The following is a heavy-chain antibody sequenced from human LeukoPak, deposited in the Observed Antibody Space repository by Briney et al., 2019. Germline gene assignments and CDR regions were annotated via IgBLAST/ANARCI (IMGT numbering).Heavy chain of an antibody. CDR3: ARGEDVVGTVNLLDS. V-gene: IGHV3-23*01. CDR2: ISGSGGST. J-gene: IGHJ4*02. D-gene: IGHD2-21*02. Sequence: PGGSLRLSCAASGFTFSSYAVSWVRQAPGKGLEWVSAISGSGGSTYYADSVKGRFTISRDNSKNTLYLQMNSLRADDTAVYYCARGEDVVGTVNLLDSWGQGTLVTVSS. CDR1: GFTFSSYA.